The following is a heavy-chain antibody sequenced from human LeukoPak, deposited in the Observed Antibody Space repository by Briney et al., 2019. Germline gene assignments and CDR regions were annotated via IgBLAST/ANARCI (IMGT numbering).Heavy chain of an antibody. CDR1: GFTFSNSG. CDR2: ITGSGSST. D-gene: IGHD5-18*01. J-gene: IGHJ4*02. V-gene: IGHV3-23*01. CDR3: ARGRNTGRQFYFDY. Sequence: GGSLRLSCAASGFTFSNSGMDWVRQAPGKGLVWVSRITGSGSSTSYTDSVKGRFTISRDNSKNTLYLQMNSLRAEDTAVYYCARGRNTGRQFYFDYWGQGTLVTVAS.